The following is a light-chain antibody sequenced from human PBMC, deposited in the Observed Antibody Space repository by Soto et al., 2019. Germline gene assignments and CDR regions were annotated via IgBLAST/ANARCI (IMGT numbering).Light chain of an antibody. Sequence: DIKMTQSPSSLSASVGGRVTITCRASQSISTYLHWYQQKPGKAPNLLIYAASSLHSGVPSRFSGSGSGTDFTLTISSLQPEDFATYYCQHSYSTPPTFGGGTKVDIK. J-gene: IGKJ4*01. CDR3: QHSYSTPPT. V-gene: IGKV1-39*01. CDR1: QSISTY. CDR2: AAS.